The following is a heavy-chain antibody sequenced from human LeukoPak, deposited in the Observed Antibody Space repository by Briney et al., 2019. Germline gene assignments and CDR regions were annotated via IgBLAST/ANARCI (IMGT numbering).Heavy chain of an antibody. CDR2: ISSSGSTI. CDR1: GFTFSSYE. J-gene: IGHJ4*02. Sequence: GGSLRLSCAASGFTFSSYEMNWVRQAPGKGLEWVSYISSSGSTIYYADSVKGRFTISRDNDKNSLYLQMNSLRAEDTAVYYCARRLGSRYYFDYWGQGTLVTVSS. D-gene: IGHD7-27*01. V-gene: IGHV3-48*03. CDR3: ARRLGSRYYFDY.